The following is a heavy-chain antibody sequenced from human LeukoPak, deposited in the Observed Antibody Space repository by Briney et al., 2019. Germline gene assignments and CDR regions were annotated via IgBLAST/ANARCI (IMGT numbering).Heavy chain of an antibody. J-gene: IGHJ4*02. Sequence: GESLKISCKGSGYTFSSYWIGWVRQMPGKGLEWMGTIYPGDSDTRYSPSLQGQVTISVDTSIGTAYLQWSSPKASDTAIYYCARQNDFRLDYWGQGTLVTVSS. CDR3: ARQNDFRLDY. D-gene: IGHD3-3*01. CDR2: IYPGDSDT. CDR1: GYTFSSYW. V-gene: IGHV5-51*01.